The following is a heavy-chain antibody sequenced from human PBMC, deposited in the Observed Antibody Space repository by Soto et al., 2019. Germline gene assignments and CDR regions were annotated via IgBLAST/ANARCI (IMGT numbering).Heavy chain of an antibody. CDR1: GGSISSSSYY. J-gene: IGHJ6*02. V-gene: IGHV4-39*01. CDR2: IYYSGYT. D-gene: IGHD3-16*01. CDR3: ARHNGPLYVGYYYDMDV. Sequence: SETLSLTCTVSGGSISSSSYYWGWIRQPPGKGLEWIRSIYYSGYTYYNPSLKSRVTISVDTSKNQFSLKLSSVTAADTAVYYCARHNGPLYVGYYYDMDVWGQGTTVTSP.